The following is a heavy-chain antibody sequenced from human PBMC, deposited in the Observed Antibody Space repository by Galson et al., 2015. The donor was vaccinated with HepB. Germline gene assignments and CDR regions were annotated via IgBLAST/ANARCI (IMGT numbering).Heavy chain of an antibody. CDR3: AREVREDYYLDY. D-gene: IGHD2-21*01. J-gene: IGHJ4*02. CDR2: IWYDGSNK. Sequence: SLRLSCAASGFTFSDYGMHWVRQAPGEGLEWVAVIWYDGSNKYYADSVKGRFTISRDNSKSTLYLQMNSLRAGDTAIYYCAREVREDYYLDYWGQGTLVTVSS. CDR1: GFTFSDYG. V-gene: IGHV3-33*01.